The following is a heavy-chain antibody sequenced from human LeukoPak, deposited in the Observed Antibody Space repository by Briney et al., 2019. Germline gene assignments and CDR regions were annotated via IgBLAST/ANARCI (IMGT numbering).Heavy chain of an antibody. CDR1: GGSISSSSYY. D-gene: IGHD4-17*01. CDR3: ARDDSGDYYFDY. Sequence: SETLSLTCTVSGGSISSSSYYWGWIRQPPGKGLEWIGSIYYSGSTYYNPSLKSRVTISVDTSKNQFSLKLSSVSAADTAVYYCARDDSGDYYFDYWGQGTLVTVSS. CDR2: IYYSGST. V-gene: IGHV4-39*07. J-gene: IGHJ4*02.